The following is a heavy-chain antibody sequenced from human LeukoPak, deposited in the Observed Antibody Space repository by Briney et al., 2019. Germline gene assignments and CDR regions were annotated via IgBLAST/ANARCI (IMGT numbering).Heavy chain of an antibody. CDR2: IMKDGTEK. D-gene: IGHD5-18*01. J-gene: IGHJ1*01. Sequence: GGSLRLSCAAARFSISGYWMDWVRQAPGKGLEWVANIMKDGTEKYYVDSVKGRFTISRDNAKNSLYLQMNSLRAEDTAVYYCARDPSRGYTYGYGDLWGQGTLFTVSS. V-gene: IGHV3-7*01. CDR1: RFSISGYW. CDR3: ARDPSRGYTYGYGDL.